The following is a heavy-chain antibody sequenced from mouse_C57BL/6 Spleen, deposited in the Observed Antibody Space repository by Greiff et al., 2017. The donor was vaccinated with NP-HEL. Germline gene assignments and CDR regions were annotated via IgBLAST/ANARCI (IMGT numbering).Heavy chain of an antibody. Sequence: QVQLQQSGAELVRPGASVTLSCKASGYTFTDYEMHWVKQTPVHGLEWIGAIDPETGGTAYNQKFKGKAILTADKSSSTAYMELRSLTSEDSAVYYCTRQELMIKNYFDYWGQGTTLTVSS. CDR1: GYTFTDYE. J-gene: IGHJ2*01. D-gene: IGHD2-4*01. V-gene: IGHV1-15*01. CDR3: TRQELMIKNYFDY. CDR2: IDPETGGT.